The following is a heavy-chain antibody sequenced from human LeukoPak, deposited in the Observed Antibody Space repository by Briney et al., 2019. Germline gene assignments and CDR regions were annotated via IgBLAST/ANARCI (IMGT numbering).Heavy chain of an antibody. V-gene: IGHV3-23*01. CDR1: GFTFSSYA. Sequence: PGGSLRLSCAASGFTFSSYAMSWVRQALGKGLEWVSAISGSGGSTYYADSVKGRFTISRDNSKNTLYLQMNSLRAEDTAVHYCAHISSSWPDYWGQGTLVTVSS. D-gene: IGHD6-13*01. CDR3: AHISSSWPDY. J-gene: IGHJ4*02. CDR2: ISGSGGST.